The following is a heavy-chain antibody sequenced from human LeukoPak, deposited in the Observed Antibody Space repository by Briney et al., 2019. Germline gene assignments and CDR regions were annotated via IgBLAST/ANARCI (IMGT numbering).Heavy chain of an antibody. CDR1: GYSFTSYW. V-gene: IGHV5-51*01. Sequence: GESLKISCKGSGYSFTSYWIGWVRQMPGKGLEWMGIIYPGDSDTRYSPSFQGQVSISADKSISTAYLQWSSLKASDTAMYYCARHDFGSYSYGKGYFDYWGQGTLVTVSS. D-gene: IGHD5-18*01. J-gene: IGHJ4*02. CDR2: IYPGDSDT. CDR3: ARHDFGSYSYGKGYFDY.